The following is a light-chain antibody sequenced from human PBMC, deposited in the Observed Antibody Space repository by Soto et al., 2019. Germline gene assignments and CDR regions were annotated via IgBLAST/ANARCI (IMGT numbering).Light chain of an antibody. Sequence: IVMTQSPLSLPVTPGEPASISCRSSQSLLHSNGYNYLDWYLQKPGQSPQLLIYLGSNRASGVPDRFSGSGSGTDFTLKISRVEAEDVGVYYCMQALKTPRMYPFGQGTKLEIK. CDR3: MQALKTPRMYP. CDR1: QSLLHSNGYNY. CDR2: LGS. V-gene: IGKV2-28*01. J-gene: IGKJ2*01.